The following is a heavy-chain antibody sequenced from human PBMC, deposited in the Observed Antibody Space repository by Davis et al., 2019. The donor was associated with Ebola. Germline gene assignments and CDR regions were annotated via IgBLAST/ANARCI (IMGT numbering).Heavy chain of an antibody. CDR1: GGSISNYY. V-gene: IGHV4-59*01. Sequence: SETLSLTCTVSGGSISNYYWSWIRQPPGKGLEWIGYIYYSGSTNYNPSLKSRVTISVDTSKNQFSLKLSSVTAADTAVYYCARSGEWLFQRGLYYYYYGMDVWGQGTTVTVSS. J-gene: IGHJ6*02. CDR2: IYYSGST. D-gene: IGHD3-3*01. CDR3: ARSGEWLFQRGLYYYYYGMDV.